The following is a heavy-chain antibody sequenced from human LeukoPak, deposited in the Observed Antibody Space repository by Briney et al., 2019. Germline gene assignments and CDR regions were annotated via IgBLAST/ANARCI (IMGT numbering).Heavy chain of an antibody. CDR1: GFTFTNYW. V-gene: IGHV3-7*01. CDR2: IKQDGSAK. CDR3: ARLGVRGALDI. J-gene: IGHJ3*02. D-gene: IGHD3-10*01. Sequence: GGSLRLSCVASGFTFTNYWMSWVRQAPGKGLEWVANIKQDGSAKYYVDSVKGRFTISRDNAKNSLYLQMNSLRADDTAVYYCARLGVRGALDIWGQGTMVTVSS.